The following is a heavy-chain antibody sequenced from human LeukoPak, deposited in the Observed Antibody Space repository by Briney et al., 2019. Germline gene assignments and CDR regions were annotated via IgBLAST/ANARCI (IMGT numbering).Heavy chain of an antibody. V-gene: IGHV1-2*02. CDR3: ARGIVATIGGNWFDL. CDR1: GYTFTDYF. J-gene: IGHJ5*02. D-gene: IGHD5-12*01. Sequence: GASVTVSFMASGYTFTDYFMNWVRQAPGQGLEWMGWINPKSGGTVYAQKFQGRVTMTRDTSISTAYMELSRLRSDDTAVYYCARGIVATIGGNWFDLWGQGTLVTVSS. CDR2: INPKSGGT.